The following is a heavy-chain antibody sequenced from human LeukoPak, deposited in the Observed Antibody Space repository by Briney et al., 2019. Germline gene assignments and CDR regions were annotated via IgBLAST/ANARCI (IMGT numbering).Heavy chain of an antibody. Sequence: GGSLRLSCEASGFTFTKFWMSWVRQAPGKGLEWVANIQEDGKKENYVDSVRGRFTISRDNAKNSIYLQMNSLRVEDTAVYYCASPNRGHWGQGTLVTVSS. CDR1: GFTFTKFW. J-gene: IGHJ4*02. D-gene: IGHD2/OR15-2a*01. V-gene: IGHV3-7*01. CDR3: ASPNRGH. CDR2: IQEDGKKE.